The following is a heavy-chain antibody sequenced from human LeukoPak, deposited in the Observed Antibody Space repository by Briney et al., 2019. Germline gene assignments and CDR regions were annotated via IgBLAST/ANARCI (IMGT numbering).Heavy chain of an antibody. CDR2: ISSSGST. CDR3: ARDLGGSYPH. D-gene: IGHD1-26*01. J-gene: IGHJ4*02. CDR1: GDSISSGDYY. V-gene: IGHV4-61*02. Sequence: SETLSLTCTVSGDSISSGDYYWSWIRQPAGKGLEWIGRISSSGSTNYNPSLKSRVTISVDTSKNQFSLKLSSVTAADTAVYYCARDLGGSYPHWGQGTLVTVSS.